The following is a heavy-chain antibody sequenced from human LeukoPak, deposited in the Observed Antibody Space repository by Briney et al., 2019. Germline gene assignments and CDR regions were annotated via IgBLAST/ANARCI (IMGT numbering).Heavy chain of an antibody. V-gene: IGHV5-51*01. CDR2: IYPGVSDT. Sequence: GESLKISCKGSGYSFTSYWIGWVRQMPGKGLEWMGIIYPGVSDTRYSPSFQGQVTISADKSISTAYLQWSSLKASDTAMYYCARQFDYYGSGSYYNPGHFDYWGQGTLVTVSS. J-gene: IGHJ4*02. D-gene: IGHD3-10*01. CDR1: GYSFTSYW. CDR3: ARQFDYYGSGSYYNPGHFDY.